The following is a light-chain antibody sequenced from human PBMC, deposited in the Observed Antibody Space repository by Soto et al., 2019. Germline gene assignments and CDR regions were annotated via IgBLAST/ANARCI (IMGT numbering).Light chain of an antibody. J-gene: IGKJ1*01. V-gene: IGKV3-15*01. CDR3: QQYNNWPPWT. Sequence: EIVMTQSPATLSVSPGERATLSCRASQSVSSNLAWYQQKPGQAPRLLSYGASTMATGIPARFSGSGPGTEFTLTISSLQSEDFAGYCCQQYNNWPPWTFGQGTKVEIK. CDR1: QSVSSN. CDR2: GAS.